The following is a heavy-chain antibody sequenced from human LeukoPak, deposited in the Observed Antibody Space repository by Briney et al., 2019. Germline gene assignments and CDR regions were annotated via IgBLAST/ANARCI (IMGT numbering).Heavy chain of an antibody. D-gene: IGHD4/OR15-4a*01. V-gene: IGHV1-2*02. CDR3: ARGGIPLVWWYFDY. CDR2: INSNSGGT. CDR1: GYTFTDYY. J-gene: IGHJ4*01. Sequence: ASVKVTCKASGYTFTDYYMHWVRQAPGQGLEWMGWINSNSGGTNYAQKFQDRVTMTRDASSSTAYIDLSRLRSDDTAVYYCARGGIPLVWWYFDYWGHGTLATVSS.